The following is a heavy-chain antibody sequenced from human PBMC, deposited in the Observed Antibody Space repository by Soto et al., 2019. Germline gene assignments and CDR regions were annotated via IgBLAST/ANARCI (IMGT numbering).Heavy chain of an antibody. Sequence: GGSLRLSCAASGFTFSSYGMHWVRQAPGKGLEWVAVIWYDGSNKYYADSVKGRFTISRDNSKNTLYLQMNSLRAEDTAVYYCARESPIDSSEYYFDYWGQGTLVTVSS. V-gene: IGHV3-33*01. J-gene: IGHJ4*02. CDR2: IWYDGSNK. D-gene: IGHD3-22*01. CDR1: GFTFSSYG. CDR3: ARESPIDSSEYYFDY.